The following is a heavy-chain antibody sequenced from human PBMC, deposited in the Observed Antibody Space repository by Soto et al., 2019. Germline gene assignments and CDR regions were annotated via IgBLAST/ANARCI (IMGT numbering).Heavy chain of an antibody. J-gene: IGHJ5*02. CDR1: GFTFSSYA. Sequence: GGSLRLSCAASGFTFSSYAMSWVRQAPGKGLEWVSAISGSGGSTYYADSVKGRFTISRDNSKNTLYLQMNSLRAEDTAVYYCAKHGKIVVVIPDVSFDPWGKGPLVTVSS. CDR2: ISGSGGST. CDR3: AKHGKIVVVIPDVSFDP. V-gene: IGHV3-23*01. D-gene: IGHD3-22*01.